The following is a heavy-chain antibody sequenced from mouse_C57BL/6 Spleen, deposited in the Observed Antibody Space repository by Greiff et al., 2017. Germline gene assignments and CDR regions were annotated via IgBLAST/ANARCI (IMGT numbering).Heavy chain of an antibody. V-gene: IGHV1-64*01. CDR3: AREGLVPFAY. J-gene: IGHJ3*01. Sequence: QVQLQQPGAELVKPGASVKLSCKASGYTFTSYWMRWVKQRPGQGLEWIGMIHPNSGSTNYNEKFKSKATLTVDKSSSTAYMQLSSLTSEDSAVYYCAREGLVPFAYWGQGTLVTVSA. D-gene: IGHD1-1*02. CDR1: GYTFTSYW. CDR2: IHPNSGST.